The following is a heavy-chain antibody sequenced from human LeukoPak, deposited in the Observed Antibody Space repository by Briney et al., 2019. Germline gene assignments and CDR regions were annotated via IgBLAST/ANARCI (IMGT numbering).Heavy chain of an antibody. D-gene: IGHD2-2*01. V-gene: IGHV3-23*01. CDR1: GLTLRSFA. CDR3: AAMTTAAANAFFY. CDR2: ISGDGGST. Sequence: GGSLRLSCEVSGLTLRSFAMSWVRQPAGKGLEWVSAISGDGGSTEYADSVKGRFTISRDNSKNTVYLQMNSLRAGDTALYYCAAMTTAAANAFFYWGRGTVVTVSS. J-gene: IGHJ4*02.